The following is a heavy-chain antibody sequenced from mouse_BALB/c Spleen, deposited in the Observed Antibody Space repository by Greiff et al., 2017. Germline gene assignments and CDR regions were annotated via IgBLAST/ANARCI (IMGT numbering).Heavy chain of an antibody. CDR3: ERKGWPLDY. J-gene: IGHJ2*01. Sequence: EVLLVESGPGLVHPSQSLSLTCTVTGYSLTSDYAWTWVRQFPGNKLEWMGYISYSGSTSYNPSLKRRISITRDTSKNQFFLQLNSVTTEDTATYYGERKGWPLDYWGQGTTRTVAS. D-gene: IGHD2-3*01. CDR1: GYSLTSDYA. CDR2: ISYSGST. V-gene: IGHV3-2*02.